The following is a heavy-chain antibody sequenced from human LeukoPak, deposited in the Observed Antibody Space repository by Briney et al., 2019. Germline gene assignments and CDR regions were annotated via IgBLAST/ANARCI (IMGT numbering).Heavy chain of an antibody. V-gene: IGHV4-59*08. CDR3: ARQDSSGYYGYFYFGY. CDR2: IYYSGST. J-gene: IGHJ4*02. CDR1: GGSISSYY. Sequence: PSETLSLTCTVSGGSISSYYWSWIRQPPGKGLEWIGYIYYSGSTNYNPSLKSRVTISVDTSKNQFSLKLSSVTAADTAVYYCARQDSSGYYGYFYFGYWGQGTLVTVSS. D-gene: IGHD3-22*01.